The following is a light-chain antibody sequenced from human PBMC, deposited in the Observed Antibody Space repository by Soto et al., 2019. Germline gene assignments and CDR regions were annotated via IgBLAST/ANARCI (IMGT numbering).Light chain of an antibody. CDR3: SSYISSSTYV. Sequence: QSVLTQLASVSGSPGQSITISCTGTSGDIGRYNYVSWYQHYPGKAPKFMIYDVSNRPSGVSNRFSGSKSGNTASLTISGLQAEDEADYYCSSYISSSTYVFGTGTKVTVL. CDR1: SGDIGRYNY. CDR2: DVS. V-gene: IGLV2-14*03. J-gene: IGLJ1*01.